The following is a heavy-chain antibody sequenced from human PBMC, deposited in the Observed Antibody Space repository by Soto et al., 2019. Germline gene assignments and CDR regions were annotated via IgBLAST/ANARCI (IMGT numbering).Heavy chain of an antibody. CDR2: IYYSGST. Sequence: PSETLSLTCTVSGGSISSSSYYWGWIRQPPGKGLEWIGSIYYSGSTYYNPSLKSRVTISVDTSKNQFSLKLSSVTATDTAVYYCARQKAVAGTLRYSGQGTLVTVYS. D-gene: IGHD6-19*01. J-gene: IGHJ4*02. CDR1: GGSISSSSYY. CDR3: ARQKAVAGTLRY. V-gene: IGHV4-39*01.